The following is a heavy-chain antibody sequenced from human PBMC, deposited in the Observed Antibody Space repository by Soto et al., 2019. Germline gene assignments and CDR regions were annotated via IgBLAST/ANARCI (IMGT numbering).Heavy chain of an antibody. V-gene: IGHV3-53*01. CDR3: ARAGYSSSHYYYYGMDV. Sequence: GGSLRLSCAASGFTVSSNYMSWVRQAPGKGLEWVSVICSGGSTYYADSGKGRFTISRDNSKNTLYLQMNNLRAEDTAVYYCARAGYSSSHYYYYGMDVWGQGTTVTVSS. CDR1: GFTVSSNY. D-gene: IGHD6-13*01. CDR2: ICSGGST. J-gene: IGHJ6*02.